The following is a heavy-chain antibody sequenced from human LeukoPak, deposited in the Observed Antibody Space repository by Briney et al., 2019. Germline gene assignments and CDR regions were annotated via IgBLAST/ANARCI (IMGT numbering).Heavy chain of an antibody. CDR2: IIPILGIA. Sequence: ASVKVSCKASGGTFSSYAISWVRQAPGQGLEWMGRIIPILGIANYAQKFQGRVTITADKSTSTAYMELSSLRSEDTAEYYCARKGTGYCRSTSLYNLDYWGQGTLVTVSS. CDR1: GGTFSSYA. J-gene: IGHJ4*02. V-gene: IGHV1-69*04. CDR3: ARKGTGYCRSTSLYNLDY. D-gene: IGHD2-2*02.